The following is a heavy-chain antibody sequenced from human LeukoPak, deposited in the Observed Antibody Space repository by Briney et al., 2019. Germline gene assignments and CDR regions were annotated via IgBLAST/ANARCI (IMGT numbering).Heavy chain of an antibody. CDR3: AIMHRYYDGSGFWVQ. D-gene: IGHD3-22*01. V-gene: IGHV3-23*01. J-gene: IGHJ4*02. CDR2: ISPSGDRT. CDR1: GFTSSSYA. Sequence: GGSLRLSCAASGFTSSSYAMSWVRQAPGKGLEWVSFISPSGDRTSNADSVEGRFTISRDNTGNTLYLQMNSLRDEDTGVYYCAIMHRYYDGSGFWVQWGQGTLVTVSS.